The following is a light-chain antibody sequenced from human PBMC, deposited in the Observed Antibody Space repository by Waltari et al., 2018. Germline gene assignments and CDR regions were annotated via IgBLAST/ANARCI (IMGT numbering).Light chain of an antibody. CDR3: SSYTTTAAGV. CDR1: SSDVGGYKF. CDR2: DVN. J-gene: IGLJ1*01. V-gene: IGLV2-14*03. Sequence: QSALTQPASVSGSAGQSITISCTGSSSDVGGYKFVSWYQQHPRKAPKLIIFDVNNRPSGVSDSFSGSKSGNTASLTISGLQTEDEADYYCSSYTTTAAGVFGTGTRVTVL.